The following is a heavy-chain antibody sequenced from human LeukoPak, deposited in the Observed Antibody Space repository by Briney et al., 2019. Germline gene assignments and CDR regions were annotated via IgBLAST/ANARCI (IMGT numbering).Heavy chain of an antibody. V-gene: IGHV4-34*01. D-gene: IGHD2-8*01. Sequence: SETLSLTCAVYGGSFSGYYWSWIRQPPGKGLEWIGEINHSGSTNYNPSLKSRVTISVDTSKNQFSLKLSSVTAANTAVYYCAREYGYWGQGTLVTVSS. CDR3: AREYGY. CDR2: INHSGST. CDR1: GGSFSGYY. J-gene: IGHJ4*02.